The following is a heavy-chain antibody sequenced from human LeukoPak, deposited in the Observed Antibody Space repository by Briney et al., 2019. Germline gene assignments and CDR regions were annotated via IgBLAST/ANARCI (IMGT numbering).Heavy chain of an antibody. CDR2: IKQDGSEK. J-gene: IGHJ4*02. D-gene: IGHD3-10*01. V-gene: IGHV3-7*05. CDR1: GFTFSSYW. Sequence: PGGSLRLSCAASGFTFSSYWMSWVRQAPGKGLEWVANIKQDGSEKYYVDSVKGRFTISRDNAKNSLYLQMNSLRAEDTAVYYCARDRVTMVRGVNYYFDYWGQGTLVTVPS. CDR3: ARDRVTMVRGVNYYFDY.